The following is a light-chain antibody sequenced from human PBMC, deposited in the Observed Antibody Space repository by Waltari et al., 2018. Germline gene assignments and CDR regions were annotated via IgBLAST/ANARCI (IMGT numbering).Light chain of an antibody. J-gene: IGLJ2*01. Sequence: QAALTQSPSVSGSPGQSVTISCTGTSSDIGGYNRVSWYQQHPGKAPKLMIYEVSNRPSGVSNRFSGSKSGNTASLIISGLQAEDEADYYCSSYANSHTLFGGGTRLTVL. V-gene: IGLV2-14*01. CDR1: SSDIGGYNR. CDR3: SSYANSHTL. CDR2: EVS.